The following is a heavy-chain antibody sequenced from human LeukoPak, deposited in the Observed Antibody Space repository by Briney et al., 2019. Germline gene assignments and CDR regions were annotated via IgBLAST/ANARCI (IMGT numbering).Heavy chain of an antibody. Sequence: GGSLRLSCAASGFTFSNYWMSWVRQAPGKGLEWVANIKEEGSEKQYVDSVKGRFTISRDNAKNSLHLQTNSLRAEDTAVYYCARELVVAAYSVFDYWGQGTLVTVSS. CDR3: ARELVVAAYSVFDY. V-gene: IGHV3-7*01. D-gene: IGHD2-15*01. J-gene: IGHJ4*02. CDR1: GFTFSNYW. CDR2: IKEEGSEK.